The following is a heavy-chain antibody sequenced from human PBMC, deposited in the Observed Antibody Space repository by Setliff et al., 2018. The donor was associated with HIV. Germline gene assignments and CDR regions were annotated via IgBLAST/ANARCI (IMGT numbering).Heavy chain of an antibody. CDR2: IYSTDTT. D-gene: IGHD1-7*01. Sequence: SETLSLTCTVSAYSIGSSYSWGWIRQSPGKGLEWIGSIYSTDTTNHNPSLESRVTISVDKSKNQFSLKLSSVTAADTAVYYCARHGTWNSQRFHFGYWGQGTPVTVSS. CDR1: AYSIGSSYS. J-gene: IGHJ4*02. V-gene: IGHV4-4*09. CDR3: ARHGTWNSQRFHFGY.